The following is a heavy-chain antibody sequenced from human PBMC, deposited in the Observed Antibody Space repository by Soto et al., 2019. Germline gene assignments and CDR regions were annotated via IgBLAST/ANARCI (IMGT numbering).Heavy chain of an antibody. CDR1: GGSISSYY. Sequence: SETLSLTCTVSGGSISSYYWSWIRQPPGKGLEWIGYIYYSGSTNYNPSLKSRVTISVDTSKNQFSLKLSSVTAADTAVYYCASGSKYYDFWSGEYYYYYMDVWGKGTKVTVSS. V-gene: IGHV4-59*01. J-gene: IGHJ6*03. D-gene: IGHD3-3*01. CDR2: IYYSGST. CDR3: ASGSKYYDFWSGEYYYYYMDV.